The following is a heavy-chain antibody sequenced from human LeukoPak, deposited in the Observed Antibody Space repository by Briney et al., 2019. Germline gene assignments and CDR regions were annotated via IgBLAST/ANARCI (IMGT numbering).Heavy chain of an antibody. J-gene: IGHJ4*02. CDR2: ISGSGGST. Sequence: GGSLRLSCAASGFTFSNHWMNWVRQAPGEGLEWVSAISGSGGSTYYAGSVKGRFTISRDNSKNTLYLQMNSLRAEDTAVYYCAKDHRIAADESPFDYWGQGTLVTVSS. D-gene: IGHD6-13*01. CDR1: GFTFSNHW. CDR3: AKDHRIAADESPFDY. V-gene: IGHV3-23*01.